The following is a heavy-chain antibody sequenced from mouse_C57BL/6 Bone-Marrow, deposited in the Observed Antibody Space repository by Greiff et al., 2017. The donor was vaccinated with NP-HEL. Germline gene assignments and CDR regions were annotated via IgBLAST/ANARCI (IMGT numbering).Heavy chain of an antibody. Sequence: EVQLVESGPGLVKPSQSLSLTCSVTGYSITSGYYWNWIRQFPGNKLEWMGYISYDGSNNYNPSLKNRISITRDTAKNQFFLKLNSVTTEDTATYYCARGGDYRTVDYWGQGTTLTVSS. CDR1: GYSITSGYY. V-gene: IGHV3-6*01. CDR3: ARGGDYRTVDY. D-gene: IGHD2-4*01. J-gene: IGHJ2*01. CDR2: ISYDGSN.